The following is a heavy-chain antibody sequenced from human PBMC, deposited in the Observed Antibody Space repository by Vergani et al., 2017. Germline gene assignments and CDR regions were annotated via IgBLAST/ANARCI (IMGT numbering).Heavy chain of an antibody. Sequence: QVQLQESGPGLVKPSQTLSLTCTVSGGSISSGSYYWSWIRQPAGKGLEWIGRIYTSGSTNYNPSLKSRVTISVDTSKNQFSLKLSSVTAADTAVYYCAREVGGMAALHGGSDYYYGMDVWGQGTTVTVSS. CDR1: GGSISSGSYY. D-gene: IGHD1-26*01. CDR3: AREVGGMAALHGGSDYYYGMDV. J-gene: IGHJ6*02. V-gene: IGHV4-61*02. CDR2: IYTSGST.